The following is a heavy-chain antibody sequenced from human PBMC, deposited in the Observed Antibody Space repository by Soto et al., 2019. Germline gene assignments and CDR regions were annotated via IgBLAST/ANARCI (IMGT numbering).Heavy chain of an antibody. CDR2: ISSNGGST. J-gene: IGHJ4*02. CDR1: GFTFSSYA. CDR3: VKDMDDVRVAGTRVTSHTVY. V-gene: IGHV3-64D*08. D-gene: IGHD6-19*01. Sequence: GGSLRLSCSASGFTFSSYAMHWVRQAPGKGLEYVSAISSNGGSTYYADSVKGRFTISRDNSKNTLYLQMSSLRAEDTAVYYCVKDMDDVRVAGTRVTSHTVYWGQGTLVTVSS.